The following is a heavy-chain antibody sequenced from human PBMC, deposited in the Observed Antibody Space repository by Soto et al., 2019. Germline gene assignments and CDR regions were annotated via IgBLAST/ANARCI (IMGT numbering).Heavy chain of an antibody. CDR2: ISPKNGNT. V-gene: IGHV1-18*04. D-gene: IGHD6-13*01. J-gene: IGHJ4*01. CDR1: GYSFSTYD. CDR3: VSWVSAHFDS. Sequence: ASVKVSCKASGYSFSTYDISWLRQAPGQGPEWMGRISPKNGNTNYAQNFQDRVTMTADTSSSTAYMELRGLRVEDTAIYYCVSWVSAHFDSWGQGTLVTVSS.